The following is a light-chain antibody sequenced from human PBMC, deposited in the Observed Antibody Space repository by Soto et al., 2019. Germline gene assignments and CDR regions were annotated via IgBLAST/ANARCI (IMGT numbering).Light chain of an antibody. Sequence: EIVLTQSPGTLSLSPGERATLLCRASQSVTSNYLAWYQQKPGQAPRLLIYGASSRATGIPDRFSGSGSGTDFTLTISRLEPEDFAVYYCQQYASSLIFTFGPGTKVDIK. CDR2: GAS. V-gene: IGKV3-20*01. CDR3: QQYASSLIFT. CDR1: QSVTSNY. J-gene: IGKJ3*01.